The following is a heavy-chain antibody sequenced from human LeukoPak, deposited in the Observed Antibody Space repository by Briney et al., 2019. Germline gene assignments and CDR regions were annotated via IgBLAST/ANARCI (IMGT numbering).Heavy chain of an antibody. CDR3: AGGAQSLVYDH. CDR2: VYCSGST. CDR1: GGSISSYY. V-gene: IGHV4-59*01. J-gene: IGHJ4*02. D-gene: IGHD6-19*01. Sequence: SETLSLTCTVSGGSISSYYWSWIRQPPGKGLEWIGHVYCSGSTNYNPSLKSRVTISVDTSKNQFSLRLTSVTAADTAMYYCAGGAQSLVYDHWGQGTLVTVSS.